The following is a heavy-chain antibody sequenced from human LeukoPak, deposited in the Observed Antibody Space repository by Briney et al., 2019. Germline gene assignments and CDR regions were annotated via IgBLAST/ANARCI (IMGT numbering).Heavy chain of an antibody. CDR1: GYSISSGYY. CDR3: ARDGGYSDYDYAFDI. CDR2: VYPSGST. J-gene: IGHJ3*02. Sequence: PSETLSLTCTVSGYSISSGYYWGWIRQPPGKGLEWIGTVYPSGSTYYNSSLKSRVTISVDTSKNQFSLKLSSVTAADTAVYYCARDGGYSDYDYAFDIWGQGTMVTVSS. V-gene: IGHV4-38-2*02. D-gene: IGHD5-12*01.